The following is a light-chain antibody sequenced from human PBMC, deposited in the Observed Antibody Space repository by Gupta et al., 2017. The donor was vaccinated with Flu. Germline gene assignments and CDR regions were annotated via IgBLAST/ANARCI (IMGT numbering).Light chain of an antibody. CDR1: QDIDNY. J-gene: IGKJ1*01. CDR3: QKYNSAPRT. CDR2: ATS. V-gene: IGKV1-27*01. Sequence: DTQMTQSPSSLSASVGERVTISCRASQDIDNYLAWFQQKPGEVPKLLIHATSMLKSGVPSRFSGSGSGTEFTLTISSLQPEDVATYYCQKYNSAPRTFGQGTKVELK.